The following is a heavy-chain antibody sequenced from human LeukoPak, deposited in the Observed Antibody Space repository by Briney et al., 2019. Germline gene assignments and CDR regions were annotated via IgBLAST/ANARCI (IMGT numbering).Heavy chain of an antibody. J-gene: IGHJ4*02. CDR1: GFTFSSYA. D-gene: IGHD1-26*01. CDR3: ARDAGIVGATKPDNLFDY. V-gene: IGHV3-30-3*01. Sequence: PGGSLRLSCAASGFTFSSYAMHWVRQAPGKGLEWVAVISYDGSNKYYADSVKGRFTISRDNSKNTLYLQMNSLRAEDTAVYYCARDAGIVGATKPDNLFDYWGQGTLVTVSS. CDR2: ISYDGSNK.